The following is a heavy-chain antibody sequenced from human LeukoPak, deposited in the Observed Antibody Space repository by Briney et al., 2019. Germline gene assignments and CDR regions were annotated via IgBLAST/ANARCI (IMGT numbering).Heavy chain of an antibody. CDR1: GYTFTGYY. J-gene: IGHJ6*02. D-gene: IGHD5-12*01. CDR3: ARESIVATMYYGMDV. V-gene: IGHV1-2*04. Sequence: GASVKVSCKASGYTFTGYYMHWVRQAPGQGLEWMGWINPNSGGTNYAQKFQGWVTMTRDTSISTAYMELSRLRSDDTAVYYCARESIVATMYYGMDVWGQGTTVTVSS. CDR2: INPNSGGT.